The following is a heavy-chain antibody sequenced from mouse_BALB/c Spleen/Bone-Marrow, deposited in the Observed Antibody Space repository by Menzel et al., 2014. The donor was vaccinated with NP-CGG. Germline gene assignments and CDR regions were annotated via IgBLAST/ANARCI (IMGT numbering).Heavy chain of an antibody. J-gene: IGHJ3*01. CDR2: INPSNGRT. V-gene: IGHV1S81*02. CDR3: ARGDGFAWFAY. CDR1: GYTFTSYW. D-gene: IGHD1-2*01. Sequence: VKLQESGAELVKPGASVKLSRKASGYTFTSYWMHWVKQRPGQGLEWIGEINPSNGRTNYNEKFKNKATLTVDKSSSTAYMQISSVTSEDSAVYYCARGDGFAWFAYWGQGTLVTVSA.